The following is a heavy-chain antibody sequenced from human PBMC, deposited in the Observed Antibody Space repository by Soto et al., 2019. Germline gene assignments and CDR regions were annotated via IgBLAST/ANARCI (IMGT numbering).Heavy chain of an antibody. Sequence: SETLSLTCTVSGGSVSSGSYYWSWIRQPPGKGLEWIGYIYYSGSTNYNPSLKSRVTISVDTSKNQFSLKLSSVTAADTAVYYCARAHDFWSGYYTRYFDYWGQGTLVTVSS. CDR1: GGSVSSGSYY. CDR3: ARAHDFWSGYYTRYFDY. J-gene: IGHJ4*02. D-gene: IGHD3-3*01. V-gene: IGHV4-61*01. CDR2: IYYSGST.